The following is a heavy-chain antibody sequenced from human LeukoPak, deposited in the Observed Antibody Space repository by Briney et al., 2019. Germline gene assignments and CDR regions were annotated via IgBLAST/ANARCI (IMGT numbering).Heavy chain of an antibody. D-gene: IGHD2-2*01. CDR2: IIPIFGTA. V-gene: IGHV1-69*05. J-gene: IGHJ3*02. CDR3: ARFEGGYCSSTSCLDAFDI. Sequence: GASVKVSCKASGGTFSSYAISWVRQAPGQGLEWMGGIIPIFGTANYAQKFQGRVTITTDESTSTAYMELSSLRSEDTAVYYCARFEGGYCSSTSCLDAFDIWGQGTMVTVSS. CDR1: GGTFSSYA.